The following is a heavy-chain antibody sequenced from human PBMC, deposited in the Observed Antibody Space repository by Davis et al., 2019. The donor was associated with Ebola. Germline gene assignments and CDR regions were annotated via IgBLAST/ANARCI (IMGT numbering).Heavy chain of an antibody. CDR2: VDPKAGKT. V-gene: IGHV1-69-2*01. Sequence: ASVKVSCKGSGYSFSDYYIHWVQGAPGKGLEWVGLVDPKAGKTVYAEKFQDRVTITADKSTDTVYMELSSLRYEDTAVYYCAKGGIRFLDYWGQGTPVTVSS. J-gene: IGHJ4*02. CDR3: AKGGIRFLDY. D-gene: IGHD3-3*01. CDR1: GYSFSDYY.